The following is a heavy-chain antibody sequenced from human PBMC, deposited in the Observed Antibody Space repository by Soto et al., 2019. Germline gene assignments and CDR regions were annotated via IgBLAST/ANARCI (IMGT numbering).Heavy chain of an antibody. J-gene: IGHJ6*03. CDR1: GNSFTSYW. CDR3: ARGGVDCSGGSCYSHYYYYYLDV. Sequence: PGEALNISCKGSGNSFTSYWIGWVRQVPGKGLEWMGIIYPGDSDTRYSPSFQGQVTISADKSISTAYLQWSSLKASDTAMYYCARGGVDCSGGSCYSHYYYYYLDVWGKGTTVTVSS. V-gene: IGHV5-51*01. CDR2: IYPGDSDT. D-gene: IGHD2-15*01.